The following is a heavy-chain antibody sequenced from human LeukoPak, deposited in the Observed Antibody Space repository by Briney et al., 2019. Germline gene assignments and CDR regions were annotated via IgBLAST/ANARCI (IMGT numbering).Heavy chain of an antibody. J-gene: IGHJ3*02. D-gene: IGHD1-26*01. Sequence: ASVKVSCKASGYTFTSYDINWVRQATGQGLEWMGWINPNSGGTNYAQKFQGRVTMTRDTSISTAYMELSRLRSDDTAVYYCARVCGSYLRWWGDDAFDIWGQGTMVTVSS. V-gene: IGHV1-2*02. CDR1: GYTFTSYD. CDR3: ARVCGSYLRWWGDDAFDI. CDR2: INPNSGGT.